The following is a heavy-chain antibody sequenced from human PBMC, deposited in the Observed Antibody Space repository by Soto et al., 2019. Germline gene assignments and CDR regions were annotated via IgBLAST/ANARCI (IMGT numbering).Heavy chain of an antibody. D-gene: IGHD6-13*01. J-gene: IGHJ5*02. CDR1: GDSICGGGYY. CDR3: ARDLRGGITAARFYP. CDR2: IYYSGAT. Sequence: TLSLPCTVSGDSICGGGYYWSWIRQRPGKGLEWIGCIYYSGATYYNPSLKSRVTISVDTSKNHFSLKLSSVTAADTAVYFCARDLRGGITAARFYPWGPGTLVTVSS. V-gene: IGHV4-31*03.